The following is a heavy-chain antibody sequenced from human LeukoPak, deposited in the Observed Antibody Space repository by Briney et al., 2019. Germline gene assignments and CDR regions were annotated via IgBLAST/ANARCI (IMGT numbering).Heavy chain of an antibody. CDR1: GYTFTGYY. CDR3: ARDNVRGVKFCDY. J-gene: IGHJ4*02. V-gene: IGHV1-2*02. D-gene: IGHD3-10*01. Sequence: ASVKVSCKASGYTFTGYYMHWVRQAPGQGLEWMGWINPNSGGTNYAQKFQGRVTMTRDTSISTAYMELSRLRSDDTAVYYCARDNVRGVKFCDYWGQGTLVTVSS. CDR2: INPNSGGT.